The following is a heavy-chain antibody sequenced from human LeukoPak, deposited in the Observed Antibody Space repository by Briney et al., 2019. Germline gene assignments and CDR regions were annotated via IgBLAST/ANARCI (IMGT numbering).Heavy chain of an antibody. J-gene: IGHJ4*02. CDR2: VYYSGST. Sequence: SETLSLTCTVSGGSISSYYWSWIRQPPGKGLEWIGYVYYSGSTNYNPSLKSRVTISVDTSKNQFSLKLSSVTAADTAVYYCARTSYSSSWSRIDYWGQGTLVTVSS. D-gene: IGHD6-13*01. CDR1: GGSISSYY. CDR3: ARTSYSSSWSRIDY. V-gene: IGHV4-59*01.